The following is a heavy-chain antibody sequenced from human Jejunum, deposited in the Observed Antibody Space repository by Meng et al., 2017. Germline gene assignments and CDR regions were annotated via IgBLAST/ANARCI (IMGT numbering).Heavy chain of an antibody. J-gene: IGHJ4*02. CDR1: GFIFDNYA. CDR3: AKGTGVVVSAVWRYYFDY. CDR2: ISWNSGDI. Sequence: SLKISCSASGFIFDNYAMHWVRQAPGKGLEWVSGISWNSGDIGYADSVKGRFTISRDNAKNSLYLEMHSLRDEDTAFYYCAKGTGVVVSAVWRYYFDYWGQGTRVTVSS. V-gene: IGHV3-9*01. D-gene: IGHD2-21*01.